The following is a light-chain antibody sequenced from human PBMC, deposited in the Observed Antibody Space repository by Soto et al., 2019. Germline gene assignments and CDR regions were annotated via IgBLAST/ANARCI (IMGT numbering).Light chain of an antibody. V-gene: IGLV2-11*01. CDR2: EVT. J-gene: IGLJ2*01. CDR3: SSYTAINTVT. Sequence: QSALTQPRSVSGSPGQSVTISCTGTSSDVGGYNYVSWYQQHPGKAPKLMIYEVTNRPSGVSFRFSGSKSGNTASLTISGLQAEDEADYYCSSYTAINTVTFGGGTKLTVL. CDR1: SSDVGGYNY.